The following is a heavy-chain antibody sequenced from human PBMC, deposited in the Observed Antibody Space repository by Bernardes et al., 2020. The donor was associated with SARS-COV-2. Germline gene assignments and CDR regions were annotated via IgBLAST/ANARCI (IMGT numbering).Heavy chain of an antibody. CDR3: GRSDPNSGNDYGLFYFDY. Sequence: SGPTLVKPTQTLTLTCTFSGFSLTTSGEAVGWIRQPPGKALEWLAIVYWTDDKRYSSSLKSRLTITKDTAKKQVVLTMTNVDPVDTATYYCGRSDPNSGNDYGLFYFDYWGQGTLVTVSS. V-gene: IGHV2-5*01. J-gene: IGHJ4*02. D-gene: IGHD5-12*01. CDR1: GFSLTTSGEA. CDR2: VYWTDDK.